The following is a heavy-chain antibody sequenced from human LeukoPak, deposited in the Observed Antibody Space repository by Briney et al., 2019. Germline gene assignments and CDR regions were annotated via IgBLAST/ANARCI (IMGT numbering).Heavy chain of an antibody. CDR1: GFTFSSYE. V-gene: IGHV3-21*01. D-gene: IGHD6-13*01. CDR2: ISSSSSYI. CDR3: ARSFLSIAAAATDY. Sequence: GSLRLSCAASGFTFSSYEMNWVRQAPGKGLEWVSSISSSSSYIYYADSVKGRFTISRDNAKNSLYLQMNSLRAEDTAVYYCARSFLSIAAAATDYWGQGTLVTVSS. J-gene: IGHJ4*02.